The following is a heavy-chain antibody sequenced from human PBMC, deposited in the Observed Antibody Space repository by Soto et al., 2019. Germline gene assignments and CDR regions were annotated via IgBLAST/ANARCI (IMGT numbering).Heavy chain of an antibody. CDR1: GYTLTELS. V-gene: IGHV1-24*01. D-gene: IGHD3-22*01. Sequence: ASVKVSCKVSGYTLTELSMHWVRQAPGKGLEWMGGFDPEDGETIYAQKFQGRVTMTEDTSTDTAYMELSSLRSEDTAVYYCETEGYDSSGYSPFDYWGQGTLVTVS. CDR2: FDPEDGET. CDR3: ETEGYDSSGYSPFDY. J-gene: IGHJ4*02.